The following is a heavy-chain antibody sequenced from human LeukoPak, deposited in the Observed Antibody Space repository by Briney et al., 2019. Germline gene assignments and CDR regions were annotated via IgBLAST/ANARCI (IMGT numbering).Heavy chain of an antibody. J-gene: IGHJ4*02. CDR1: GGSISSGGYY. V-gene: IGHV4-30-2*01. CDR3: AREEYSSSSDVFDY. Sequence: PSETLSLTCTVSGGSISSGGYYWSWIRQPPGKGLEWIGYIYHSGSTYYNPSLKSRVTISVDRSKNQFSLKLSSVTAADTAVYYCAREEYSSSSDVFDYWGQGTLVTVSS. D-gene: IGHD6-6*01. CDR2: IYHSGST.